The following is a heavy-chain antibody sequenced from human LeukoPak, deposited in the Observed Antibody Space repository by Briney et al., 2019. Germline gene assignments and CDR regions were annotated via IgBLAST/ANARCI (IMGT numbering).Heavy chain of an antibody. J-gene: IGHJ4*02. CDR1: GFTFSNYW. Sequence: PGGSLRLSCAASGFTFSNYWMTWVRQAPGKGLEWVANMNKDGSKKYYVDSVKGRFTISRDNAKNSLFLQMTSLRVDDTAVYYCARDGNCFDCWGQGTPVTVSS. V-gene: IGHV3-7*01. CDR2: MNKDGSKK. CDR3: ARDGNCFDC.